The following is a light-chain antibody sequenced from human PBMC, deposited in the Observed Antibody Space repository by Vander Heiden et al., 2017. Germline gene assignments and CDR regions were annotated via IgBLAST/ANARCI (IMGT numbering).Light chain of an antibody. Sequence: DIQMTQSPSSLSTSVGDRVTITCRASQGISNYLAWYQQKPGKVPKLLIYAASTLQSGVPSRFSGSGYGTDFTLTISSLQPEDVATYYCQKYNSAPQVTFGQGTRLEIK. CDR3: QKYNSAPQVT. CDR1: QGISNY. V-gene: IGKV1-27*01. J-gene: IGKJ5*01. CDR2: AAS.